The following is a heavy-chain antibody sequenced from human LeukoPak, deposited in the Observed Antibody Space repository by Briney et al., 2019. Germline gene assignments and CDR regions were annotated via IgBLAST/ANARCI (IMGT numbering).Heavy chain of an antibody. J-gene: IGHJ4*02. V-gene: IGHV4-59*01. D-gene: IGHD1-26*01. CDR3: ARSKVGAYPIFDY. CDR2: IYYSGST. CDR1: GGSISSYY. Sequence: KPSETLSLTCTVSGGSISSYYWSWIRQPPGKGLEWIGYIYYSGSTNYNPSLKSRVAISVDTSKNQFSLKLSSVTAADTAVYYCARSKVGAYPIFDYWGQGTLVTVSS.